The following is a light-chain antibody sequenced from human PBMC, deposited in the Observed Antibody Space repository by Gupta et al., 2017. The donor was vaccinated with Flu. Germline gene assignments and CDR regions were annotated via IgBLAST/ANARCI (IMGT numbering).Light chain of an antibody. Sequence: SYVLSQAPSVSVAPGQTATNACGGKNVGTKSVHWYRQKSGQAPLLIVYNDSDRPSGIPERISGSNSGDTATLTIRRAEAGDEADYYCQVWDGDSEHVVFGGGTKLAVL. V-gene: IGLV3-21*02. CDR3: QVWDGDSEHVV. CDR1: NVGTKS. CDR2: NDS. J-gene: IGLJ2*01.